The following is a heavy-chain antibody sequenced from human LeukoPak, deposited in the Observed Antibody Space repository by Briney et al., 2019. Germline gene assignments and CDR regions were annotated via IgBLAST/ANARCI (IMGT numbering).Heavy chain of an antibody. Sequence: GGSLRLSCAASGFTFSDYYMSWIRQAPGKGLEWVSYISSSSSYTNYADSVKGRFTISRDNAKNSLYLQMNSLRAEDTAVYYCARGDDIVVVPAAIIYWGQGTLATVSS. J-gene: IGHJ4*02. V-gene: IGHV3-11*03. CDR3: ARGDDIVVVPAAIIY. CDR2: ISSSSSYT. CDR1: GFTFSDYY. D-gene: IGHD2-2*01.